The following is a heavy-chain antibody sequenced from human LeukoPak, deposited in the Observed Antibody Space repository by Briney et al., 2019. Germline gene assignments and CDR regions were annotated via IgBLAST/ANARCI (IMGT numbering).Heavy chain of an antibody. CDR1: GFTFKSAW. Sequence: GESLRLSCAASGFTFKSAWMNWVRQAPGKGLEWVGRIKSKTDGGTTDYAAHVKGRFSISRDDSTNTLYLQMNSLKAEDTAVYYCTSFTISSGFPWGQGTLVTVSS. D-gene: IGHD6-6*01. CDR3: TSFTISSGFP. V-gene: IGHV3-15*07. CDR2: IKSKTDGGTT. J-gene: IGHJ5*02.